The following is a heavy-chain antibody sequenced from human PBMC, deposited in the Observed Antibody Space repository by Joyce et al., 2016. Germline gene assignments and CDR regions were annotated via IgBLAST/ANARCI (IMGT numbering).Heavy chain of an antibody. Sequence: EVQLVESGGGLVKPGGSLRLSCAASGFTFSSYRMSWVRQGPGKGLELISSLSSSSSYIKYTGSVKGRFTISRDNAKNSLYLQMNSLRVEDTAVYYCARSSYTNGIFDYWGQGTLVTVSS. CDR2: LSSSSSYI. J-gene: IGHJ4*02. V-gene: IGHV3-21*01. CDR1: GFTFSSYR. D-gene: IGHD2-8*01. CDR3: ARSSYTNGIFDY.